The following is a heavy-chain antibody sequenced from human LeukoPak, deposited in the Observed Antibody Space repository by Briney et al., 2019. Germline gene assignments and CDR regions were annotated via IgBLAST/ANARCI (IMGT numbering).Heavy chain of an antibody. J-gene: IGHJ4*02. Sequence: SETLSLTCAVSGYSISSGYYWGWIRPPPGKGLEWIGSIYHSGSTYYNPSLKRRVTISVDTSKNHFSLKLSSVTAADTAVYYCARHRRGVHTYYDILTGYSTHDYWGQGTLVTVSS. V-gene: IGHV4-38-2*01. CDR1: GYSISSGYY. D-gene: IGHD3-9*01. CDR2: IYHSGST. CDR3: ARHRRGVHTYYDILTGYSTHDY.